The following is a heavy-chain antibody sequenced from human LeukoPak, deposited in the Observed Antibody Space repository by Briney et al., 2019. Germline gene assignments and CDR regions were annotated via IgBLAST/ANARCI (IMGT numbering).Heavy chain of an antibody. Sequence: SETLSLTCAVYGGSFSGYYWSWVRQPPGKGLEWIGYIYYSGSTNYNPSLKSRVTISVDTSKNQFSLKLSSVTAADTAVYYCARSRTWYYDFWSGYPPSYYFDYWGQGTLVTVSS. V-gene: IGHV4-59*01. CDR3: ARSRTWYYDFWSGYPPSYYFDY. CDR2: IYYSGST. D-gene: IGHD3-3*01. J-gene: IGHJ4*02. CDR1: GGSFSGYY.